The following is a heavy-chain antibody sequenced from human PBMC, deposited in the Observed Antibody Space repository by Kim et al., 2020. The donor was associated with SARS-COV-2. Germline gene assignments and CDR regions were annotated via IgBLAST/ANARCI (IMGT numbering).Heavy chain of an antibody. J-gene: IGHJ6*02. Sequence: TDYAASVEGRFTTSRDNSKKTLYLKLNSLRAEDTAVYYCVTSVRIAGGVWGRGTTVTVSS. D-gene: IGHD3-10*02. CDR3: VTSVRIAGGV. CDR2: T. V-gene: IGHV3-23*05.